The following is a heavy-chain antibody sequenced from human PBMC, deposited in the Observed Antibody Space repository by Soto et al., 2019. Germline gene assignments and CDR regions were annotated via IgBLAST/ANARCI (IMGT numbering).Heavy chain of an antibody. V-gene: IGHV3-23*01. CDR3: ARATGADKEDY. Sequence: GGSLRLSCAASGFTFSSYAMNWVRQAPGKELEWVSSIPGTGGSTYYADSVRGRFTVSRDNSNNTLYLQMNSLRAEDTAVYYCARATGADKEDYWGQGTLVTAPQ. D-gene: IGHD3-10*01. CDR1: GFTFSSYA. CDR2: IPGTGGST. J-gene: IGHJ4*02.